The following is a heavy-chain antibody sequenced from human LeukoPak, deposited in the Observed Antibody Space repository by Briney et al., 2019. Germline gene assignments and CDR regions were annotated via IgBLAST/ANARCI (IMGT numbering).Heavy chain of an antibody. CDR2: IYYSGST. CDR1: GGSISPYY. J-gene: IGHJ4*02. CDR3: ARDLGVATFDY. D-gene: IGHD2-21*01. V-gene: IGHV4-59*01. Sequence: SETLSLTCTVSGGSISPYYWSWIRQPPGKGLEWIGYIYYSGSTNYNPSLKSRVTISVDTSKNQFSLKLSSVTAADTAVYYCARDLGVATFDYWGQGTLVTVSS.